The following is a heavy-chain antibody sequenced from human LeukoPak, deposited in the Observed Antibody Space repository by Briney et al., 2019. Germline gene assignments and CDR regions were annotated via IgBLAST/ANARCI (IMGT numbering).Heavy chain of an antibody. D-gene: IGHD4-11*01. CDR3: ARWMTTVITPDY. J-gene: IGHJ4*02. V-gene: IGHV1-2*02. Sequence: ASVKVSCKASGYTFNGYYLHWVRPAPGQGLEWMGWINPNSGGTNYAQKFQGRVTMTRDTSISTAYMELSRLRSDDTAVYYCARWMTTVITPDYWGQGTLVTVSS. CDR1: GYTFNGYY. CDR2: INPNSGGT.